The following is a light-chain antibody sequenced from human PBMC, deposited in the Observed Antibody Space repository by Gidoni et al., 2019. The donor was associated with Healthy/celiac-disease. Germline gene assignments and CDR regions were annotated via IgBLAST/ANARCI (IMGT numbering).Light chain of an antibody. CDR3: QQYNNWPPIT. CDR1: QSVSSN. V-gene: IGKV3-15*01. CDR2: GAS. J-gene: IGKJ5*01. Sequence: EIVMTQSPATLSVSPGERATLSCTASQSVSSNLAWYQQKPGQAPRLLIYGASTRATGSPARFSGSWSGKEFTLTISSLQSEDFAVYYCQQYNNWPPITFGQGTRLEIK.